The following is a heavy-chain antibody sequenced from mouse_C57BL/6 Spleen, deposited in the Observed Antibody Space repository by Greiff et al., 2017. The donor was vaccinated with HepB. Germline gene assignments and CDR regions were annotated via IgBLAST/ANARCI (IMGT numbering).Heavy chain of an antibody. V-gene: IGHV5-17*01. D-gene: IGHD1-1*01. CDR3: ARRYYGSSYAMDY. J-gene: IGHJ4*01. CDR2: ISSGSSTN. CDR1: GFTFSDYG. Sequence: EVNVVESGGGLVKPGGSLKLSCAASGFTFSDYGMHWVRQAPEKGLEWVAYISSGSSTNYYADTVKGRFTISRDNAKNTLFLQMTSLRSEDTAMYYCARRYYGSSYAMDYWGQGTSVTVSS.